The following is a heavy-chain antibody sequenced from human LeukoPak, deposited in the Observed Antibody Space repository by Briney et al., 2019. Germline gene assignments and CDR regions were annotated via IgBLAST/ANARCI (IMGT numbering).Heavy chain of an antibody. D-gene: IGHD1-26*01. V-gene: IGHV3-49*04. CDR1: GFTFGDYA. J-gene: IGHJ4*02. Sequence: GGSLRLSCTASGFTFGDYAMSWVRQAPGKGLEWVGFIGSKAYGGTTEYAASVKGRFTISRDDSKSIAYLQLNSLKTEDTAVYFCTRNIVGATSHLDSWGQGTLVIVSS. CDR3: TRNIVGATSHLDS. CDR2: IGSKAYGGTT.